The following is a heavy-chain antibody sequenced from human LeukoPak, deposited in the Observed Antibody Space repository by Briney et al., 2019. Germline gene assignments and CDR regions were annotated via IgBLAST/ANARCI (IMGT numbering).Heavy chain of an antibody. CDR1: GYSISSNNW. CDR2: IYSSGST. D-gene: IGHD3-9*01. V-gene: IGHV4-28*01. Sequence: SETLSLTCAVSGYSISSNNWWGWSRQPPGKGLEWIGYIYSSGSTYYNPSLKSRVTMSVDTSKNQFSLKLNSVTAVDTAVYYCEGKLDGHNWFDPWGQGTLVTVSS. CDR3: EGKLDGHNWFDP. J-gene: IGHJ5*02.